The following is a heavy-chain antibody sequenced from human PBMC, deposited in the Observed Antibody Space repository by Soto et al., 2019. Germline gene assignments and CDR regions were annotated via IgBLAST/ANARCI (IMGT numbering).Heavy chain of an antibody. CDR2: INHTGGT. CDR3: APLSVSLSGPYGIHV. CDR1: GGSVNGYY. J-gene: IGHJ6*02. V-gene: IGHV4-34*01. Sequence: PSETLSLTCAVYGGSVNGYYWNWIRQPPGKGLEWIGEINHTGGTHYNPSLKSRVTLSVDTSKNQFSVRLNSVTASDTAVYYCAPLSVSLSGPYGIHVWGQGTTGTVS. D-gene: IGHD2-15*01.